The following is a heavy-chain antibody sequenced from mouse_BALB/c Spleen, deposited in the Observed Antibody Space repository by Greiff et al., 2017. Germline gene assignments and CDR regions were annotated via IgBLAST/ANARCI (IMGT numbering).Heavy chain of an antibody. J-gene: IGHJ4*01. Sequence: EVKVEESGGGLVQPGGSLKLSCAASGFTFSSYGMSWVRQTPDKRLELVATINSNGGSTYYPDSVKGRFTISRDNAKNTLYLQMSSLKSEDTAMYYCARGTTAGAMDYWGQGTSVTVSS. D-gene: IGHD1-2*01. V-gene: IGHV5-6-3*01. CDR3: ARGTTAGAMDY. CDR2: INSNGGST. CDR1: GFTFSSYG.